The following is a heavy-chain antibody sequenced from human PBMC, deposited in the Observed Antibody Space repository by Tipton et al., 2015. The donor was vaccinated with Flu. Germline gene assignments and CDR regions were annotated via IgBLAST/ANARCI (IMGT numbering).Heavy chain of an antibody. CDR2: IFHSGST. D-gene: IGHD3-3*01. V-gene: IGHV4-39*07. CDR3: ARVSPGVESWSDP. J-gene: IGHJ5*02. Sequence: TLSLTCSVSGDSMTSSRYYWGWIRQPPGKGLEWIGSIFHSGSTYYNPSLKSRVTISVDTSKNQFSLKLISVTAADTAVYYCARVSPGVESWSDPWGQGTLVTVSS. CDR1: GDSMTSSRYY.